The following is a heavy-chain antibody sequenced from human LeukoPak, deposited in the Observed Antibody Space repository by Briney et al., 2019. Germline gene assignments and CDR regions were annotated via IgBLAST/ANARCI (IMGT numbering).Heavy chain of an antibody. CDR2: INPSGGST. Sequence: GASVKVSCKASGYRFTSYYLHWVRQAPGQGLEWMGIINPSGGSTSYAQKFQGRVTMTRDTSTSTVYMELSSLRSEDTAVYYCARSSGNGGFDYWGQGTLVTASS. D-gene: IGHD3-3*01. V-gene: IGHV1-46*01. CDR3: ARSSGNGGFDY. CDR1: GYRFTSYY. J-gene: IGHJ4*02.